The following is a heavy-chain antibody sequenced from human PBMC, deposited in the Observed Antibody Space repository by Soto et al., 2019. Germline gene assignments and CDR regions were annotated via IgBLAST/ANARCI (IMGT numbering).Heavy chain of an antibody. CDR2: IYYSGST. CDR3: ARGDVLPIGNWFDP. V-gene: IGHV4-61*01. CDR1: GGTVSSGSYY. Sequence: PSETLSLTCTVSGGTVSSGSYYWSWIRQPPVKGLEWIGYIYYSGSTNYNPSLKSRVTISVDTSKNQFSLKLSSVTAADTAVYYCARGDVLPIGNWFDPWGQGTLVTVSS. J-gene: IGHJ5*02. D-gene: IGHD3-10*01.